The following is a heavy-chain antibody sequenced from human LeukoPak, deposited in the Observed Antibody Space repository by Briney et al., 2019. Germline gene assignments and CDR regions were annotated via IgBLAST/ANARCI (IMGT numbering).Heavy chain of an antibody. J-gene: IGHJ6*03. Sequence: GGSLRLSCAASGFTFSSYSMNWVRQAPGKGLEWVSSISSSSSYIYYADSVKGRFTISRDNAKNSLYLQMNSLRAEDTAVYYCARDGEDIVVVPASYYYMDVWGKGTTVTVSS. CDR1: GFTFSSYS. CDR3: ARDGEDIVVVPASYYYMDV. V-gene: IGHV3-21*01. CDR2: ISSSSSYI. D-gene: IGHD2-2*01.